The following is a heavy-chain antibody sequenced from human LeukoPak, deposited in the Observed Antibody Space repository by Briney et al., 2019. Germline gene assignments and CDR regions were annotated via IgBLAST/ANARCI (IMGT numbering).Heavy chain of an antibody. J-gene: IGHJ4*02. Sequence: GGSLRLSCVASGFTFSNFWRNWVRQAPGRGLEWVANIKEDGSDEYYVDSVKGRFTISRDNAKNSLFLQLNSLRAEDTALYHCARGRRDTQYQVFDFWGQGTLVTVSS. V-gene: IGHV3-7*01. CDR2: IKEDGSDE. D-gene: IGHD2-2*01. CDR3: ARGRRDTQYQVFDF. CDR1: GFTFSNFW.